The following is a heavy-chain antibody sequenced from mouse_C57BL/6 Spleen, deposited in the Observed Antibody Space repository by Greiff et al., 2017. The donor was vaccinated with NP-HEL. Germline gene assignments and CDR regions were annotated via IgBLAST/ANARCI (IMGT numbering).Heavy chain of an antibody. CDR1: GYTFTSYW. J-gene: IGHJ4*01. D-gene: IGHD2-4*01. Sequence: VQLQQPGAELVKPGASVKLSCKASGYTFTSYWMQWVKQRPGQGLEWIGEIDPSDSYTNYNQKFKGKATLTVDTSSSTAYMQLSSLTSEDSAVYYCAEGRLRGLLDYWGQGTSVTVSS. CDR2: IDPSDSYT. V-gene: IGHV1-50*01. CDR3: AEGRLRGLLDY.